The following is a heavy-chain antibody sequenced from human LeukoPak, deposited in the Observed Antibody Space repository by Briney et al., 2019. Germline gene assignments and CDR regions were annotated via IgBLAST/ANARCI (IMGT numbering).Heavy chain of an antibody. CDR3: ARDGNGGNSWGWFDP. D-gene: IGHD4-23*01. CDR2: INHSGST. V-gene: IGHV4-34*01. J-gene: IGHJ5*02. CDR1: GGSFSGYY. Sequence: PSETLSLTCAVYGGSFSGYYWSWIRQPPGKGLEWIGEINHSGSTNYNPSLKSRVTISLDTSKNQFSLKLSSVTAADTAVYYCARDGNGGNSWGWFDPWGQGTLVTVSS.